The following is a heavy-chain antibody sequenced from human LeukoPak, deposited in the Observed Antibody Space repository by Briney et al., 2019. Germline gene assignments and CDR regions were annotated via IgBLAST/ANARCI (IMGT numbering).Heavy chain of an antibody. Sequence: GGSLRLSCAASGFTFNTFSMHWGRQAPGKGLEWVAVIWYDGTNKYYADSVKGRFTISRDNSKNTLFLQMNSLRAEDTAVYYCARGGSDYYSHMNVWGQGTTVTVSS. CDR3: ARGGSDYYSHMNV. CDR1: GFTFNTFS. V-gene: IGHV3-33*08. J-gene: IGHJ6*02. CDR2: IWYDGTNK.